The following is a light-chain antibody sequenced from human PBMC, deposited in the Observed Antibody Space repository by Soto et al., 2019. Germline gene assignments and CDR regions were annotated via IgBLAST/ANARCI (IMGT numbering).Light chain of an antibody. J-gene: IGLJ2*01. CDR2: GVT. V-gene: IGLV2-14*01. CDR1: SSDVGDYYY. Sequence: QSVLTQPASVSGSPGQSITISCSGTSSDVGDYYYVSWYQQYPGKAPKLLIYGVTDRPSGVSHRFSGSRSDSTASLTISGLQAEDEADYYCSSYTSSSTLIFGGGTKLTVL. CDR3: SSYTSSSTLI.